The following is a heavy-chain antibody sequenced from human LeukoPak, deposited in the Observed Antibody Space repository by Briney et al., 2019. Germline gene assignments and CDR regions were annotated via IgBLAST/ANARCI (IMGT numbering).Heavy chain of an antibody. V-gene: IGHV3-11*01. J-gene: IGHJ4*02. Sequence: GGSLRLSCAASGFTFSDYYMSWIRQAPGKGLEWVSYISSSGSTIYYADSVKGRFTISRDNAKNSQYLQMNSLRAEDTAVYYCARDSYGSRYYFDYWGQGTLVTVSS. CDR2: ISSSGSTI. CDR3: ARDSYGSRYYFDY. CDR1: GFTFSDYY. D-gene: IGHD5-18*01.